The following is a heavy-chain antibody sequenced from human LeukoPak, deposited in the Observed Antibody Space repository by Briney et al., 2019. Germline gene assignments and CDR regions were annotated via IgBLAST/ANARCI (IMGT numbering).Heavy chain of an antibody. J-gene: IGHJ4*02. Sequence: PGGSLRLSCAASGFTFSSYGMHRVRQAPGKGLEWVAHTWYDGSNKYHADSVKVPFTISRDNSKNTLYLQMKSLRAEGTAVYYCARPESGNYYFDYWGQGTLVTVSS. D-gene: IGHD1-26*01. CDR2: TWYDGSNK. CDR3: ARPESGNYYFDY. CDR1: GFTFSSYG. V-gene: IGHV3-33*01.